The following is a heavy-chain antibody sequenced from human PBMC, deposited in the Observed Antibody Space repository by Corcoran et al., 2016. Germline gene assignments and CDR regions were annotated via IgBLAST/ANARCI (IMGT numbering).Heavy chain of an antibody. CDR2: INPSGGST. D-gene: IGHD1-26*01. Sequence: QVQLVQSGAEVKKAGASVKVSCKASGYSFASYYMHWVRQAPGQGLEWMGMINPSGGSTTYAQNFHGRVTMTRETSTSTVYMELGSLRSEDTAIYYCARVLNSGSRFFDYWGQGTLVTVSS. J-gene: IGHJ4*02. CDR1: GYSFASYY. V-gene: IGHV1-46*01. CDR3: ARVLNSGSRFFDY.